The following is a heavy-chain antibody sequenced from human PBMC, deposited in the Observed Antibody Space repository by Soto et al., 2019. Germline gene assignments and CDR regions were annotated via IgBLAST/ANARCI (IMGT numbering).Heavy chain of an antibody. D-gene: IGHD6-6*01. CDR2: IYSGGLT. CDR3: ARMRSSSAGRLYYYYYMDV. V-gene: IGHV3-66*01. Sequence: EVQLVESGGGLVQPGGSLRLSCAASGFTVSSTYMSWVRQAPGKGLEWVSVIYSGGLTYYADSVKGRLTFSRDDSKNTLYLQRNSLRAEDTAVYYCARMRSSSAGRLYYYYYMDVWGKGTTVTVSS. CDR1: GFTVSSTY. J-gene: IGHJ6*03.